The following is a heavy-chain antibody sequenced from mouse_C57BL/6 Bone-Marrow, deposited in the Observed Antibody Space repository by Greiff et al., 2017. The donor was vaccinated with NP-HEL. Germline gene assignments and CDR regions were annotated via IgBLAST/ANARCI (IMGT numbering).Heavy chain of an antibody. Sequence: QVQLQQSGAELARPGASVKLSCKASGYTFTSYGISWVKQRTGQGLEWIGEIYPRSGNTYYNEKFKGKATLTADKSSSTAYMELRSLTSEDSAVYFCARRYCGSPYWYFDVWGTGTTVTVSS. D-gene: IGHD1-1*01. J-gene: IGHJ1*03. CDR2: IYPRSGNT. V-gene: IGHV1-81*01. CDR3: ARRYCGSPYWYFDV. CDR1: GYTFTSYG.